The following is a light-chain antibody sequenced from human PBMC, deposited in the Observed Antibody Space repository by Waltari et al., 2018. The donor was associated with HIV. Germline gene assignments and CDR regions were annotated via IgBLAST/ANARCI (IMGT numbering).Light chain of an antibody. CDR3: SSYTTSSTFVV. Sequence: QSALTQPPSVSGSPGQSVTISCTGTSSDVGYYNRVSWYQQPPGTAPKLMIYEVSSRPSGVPDRFSGSKSGNTASLTISGLQAEDEGDYYCSSYTTSSTFVVVGGGTKLTVL. V-gene: IGLV2-18*02. CDR1: SSDVGYYNR. CDR2: EVS. J-gene: IGLJ2*01.